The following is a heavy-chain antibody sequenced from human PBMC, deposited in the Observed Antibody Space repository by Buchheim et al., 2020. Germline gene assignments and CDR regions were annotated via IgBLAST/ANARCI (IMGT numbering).Heavy chain of an antibody. D-gene: IGHD2-15*01. Sequence: QVQLVESGGGLVKPGGSLRLSCAASGFTFSDYYMSWIRQAPGKGLEWISYISSGNTIYSADSVRGRFTISRDSAKNPLYLQMNSLRAEDTAVYYCARRYCSGDTCSWYFDLWGRGTL. V-gene: IGHV3-11*01. J-gene: IGHJ2*01. CDR3: ARRYCSGDTCSWYFDL. CDR1: GFTFSDYY. CDR2: ISSGNTI.